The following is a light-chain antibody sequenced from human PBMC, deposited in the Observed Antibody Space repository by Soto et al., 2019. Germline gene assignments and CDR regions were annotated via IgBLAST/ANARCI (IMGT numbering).Light chain of an antibody. J-gene: IGKJ1*01. Sequence: DIQMTQSPSTLSASVGDRVTITCRASQSISNRLAWYQQTPGKAPKLLIFKASTSQSGVSSSFSGSGSGTEFTLTISSLQPGDFATYYCQQYYNYPLTFGQGTKVDI. CDR1: QSISNR. CDR3: QQYYNYPLT. CDR2: KAS. V-gene: IGKV1-5*03.